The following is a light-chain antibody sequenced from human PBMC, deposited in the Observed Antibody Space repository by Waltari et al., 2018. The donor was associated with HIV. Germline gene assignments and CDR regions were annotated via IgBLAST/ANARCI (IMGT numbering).Light chain of an antibody. CDR1: QRVRSN. V-gene: IGKV3-15*01. J-gene: IGKJ2*01. Sequence: EIVMTQSPATLSVSPGELATLSCRASQRVRSNLAWYQQRPGQAPRLLIYGASTRATGIPARFSGSWSGTEFTLTISSLQSEDFAVYYCQKYNKWPLYTFGQGTKLEIK. CDR2: GAS. CDR3: QKYNKWPLYT.